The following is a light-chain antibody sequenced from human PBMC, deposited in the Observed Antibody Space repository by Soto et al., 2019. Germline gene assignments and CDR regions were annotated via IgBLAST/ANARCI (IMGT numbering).Light chain of an antibody. CDR1: SNDVGAYNF. CDR2: EGT. CDR3: CSFAGWGWGDV. Sequence: QSALTQPASVSGSPGQSITISCTGTSNDVGAYNFVSWYQQHPGKAPKLMIYEGTKRPSGVSNRFSGSKSGNTASLTISGLKAEDEADYYCCSFAGWGWGDVFGTGTKLTVL. V-gene: IGLV2-23*01. J-gene: IGLJ1*01.